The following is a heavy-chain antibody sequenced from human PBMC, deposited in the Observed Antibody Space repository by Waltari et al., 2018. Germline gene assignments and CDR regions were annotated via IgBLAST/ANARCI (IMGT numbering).Heavy chain of an antibody. J-gene: IGHJ6*02. Sequence: EVQLVESGGGLVQPGRSLRLSCTASGFTFGDYAMSWVRQAPGKGLEWVGFIRIKAYGGTTEYAASLKGRFTISRDDSKSIAYLQMNSLKTEDTAVYYCTGALKGRPGYGMDVWGQGTTVTVSS. CDR1: GFTFGDYA. D-gene: IGHD6-25*01. CDR3: TGALKGRPGYGMDV. V-gene: IGHV3-49*04. CDR2: IRIKAYGGTT.